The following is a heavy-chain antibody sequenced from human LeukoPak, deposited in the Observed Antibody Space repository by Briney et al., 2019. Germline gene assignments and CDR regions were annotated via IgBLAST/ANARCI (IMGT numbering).Heavy chain of an antibody. CDR1: GGSINTYY. V-gene: IGHV4-59*01. CDR3: ATSKAYSPFDA. J-gene: IGHJ4*02. CDR2: FFNYRGGVT. Sequence: KPSETLSLTCSVSGGSINTYYLSWIRQAPGKGLEWIGYFFNYRGGVTNYNPSLKSRVTISLDTSKNQVSLRLTSVTATDTAVYFCATSKAYSPFDAWGQGTLVTVSS. D-gene: IGHD4-11*01.